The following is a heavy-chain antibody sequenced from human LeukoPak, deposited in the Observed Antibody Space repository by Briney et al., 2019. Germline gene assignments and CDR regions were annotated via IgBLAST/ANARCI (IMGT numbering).Heavy chain of an antibody. CDR1: GGTFSRYA. CDR2: IIPILGIS. CDR3: ASGGYSGYGAPPLDH. J-gene: IGHJ4*02. D-gene: IGHD5-12*01. Sequence: SVKVSCKASGGTFSRYAISWVRQAPGQGREWMGRIIPILGISNYTQKFQGRVTITADKSTSTAYIELSSLRSEDTAVYYCASGGYSGYGAPPLDHWGQGTLVTVSS. V-gene: IGHV1-69*04.